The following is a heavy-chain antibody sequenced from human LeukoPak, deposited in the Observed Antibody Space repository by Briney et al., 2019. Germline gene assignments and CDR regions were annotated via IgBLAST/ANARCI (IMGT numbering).Heavy chain of an antibody. CDR2: ISYDGSNK. Sequence: PGGSLRLSCAASGFTFSSYAMHWVRQAPGKGLEWVAVISYDGSNKYYADSVKGRFTITRDNSKNTLYLQMNSLRVEDTGIYYCARDEIPSGTWGQGTMVIVSS. V-gene: IGHV3-30*14. CDR1: GFTFSSYA. J-gene: IGHJ3*01. CDR3: ARDEIPSGT. D-gene: IGHD6-25*01.